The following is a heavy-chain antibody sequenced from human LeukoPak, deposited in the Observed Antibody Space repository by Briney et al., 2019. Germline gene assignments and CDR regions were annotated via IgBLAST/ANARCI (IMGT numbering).Heavy chain of an antibody. CDR2: ISPADSDT. V-gene: IGHV5-51*01. Sequence: GESLEISCAGSGYTFTTYWIGWVRQMPGKGLEWMGIISPADSDTRYSPSFQGQVTMSADKSISTAYLQWNSLKASDTAMYYCARDYSSGYYGYWGQGTLVTVSS. D-gene: IGHD6-19*01. CDR1: GYTFTTYW. CDR3: ARDYSSGYYGY. J-gene: IGHJ4*02.